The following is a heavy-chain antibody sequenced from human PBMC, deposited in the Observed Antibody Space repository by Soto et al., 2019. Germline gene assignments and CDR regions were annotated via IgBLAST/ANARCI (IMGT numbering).Heavy chain of an antibody. CDR3: ARDQQGIAAAGNHYYYMDV. CDR2: IWYDGSNK. CDR1: GFTFSSYG. J-gene: IGHJ6*03. Sequence: QVQLVESGGGVVQPGRSLRLSCAASGFTFSSYGMHWVRQAPGKGLEWVAVIWYDGSNKYYADSVKGRFTISRDNSKNTLYLQMNSLRAEDTAVYYCARDQQGIAAAGNHYYYMDVWGKGTTVTVSS. V-gene: IGHV3-33*01. D-gene: IGHD6-13*01.